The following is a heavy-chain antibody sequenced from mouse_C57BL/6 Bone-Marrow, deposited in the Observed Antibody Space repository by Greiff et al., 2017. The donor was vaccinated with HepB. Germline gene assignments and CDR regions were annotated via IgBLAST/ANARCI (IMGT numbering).Heavy chain of an antibody. V-gene: IGHV1-5*01. Sequence: EVKVVESGTVLARPGASVKMSCKTSGYTFTSYWMHWVKQRPGQGLEWIGAIYPGNSDTSYNQKFKGKAKLTAVTSASTAYMELSSLTNEDSAVYYCTREGVYYYGSSFAWFAYWGQGTLVTVSA. J-gene: IGHJ3*01. CDR2: IYPGNSDT. CDR1: GYTFTSYW. D-gene: IGHD1-1*01. CDR3: TREGVYYYGSSFAWFAY.